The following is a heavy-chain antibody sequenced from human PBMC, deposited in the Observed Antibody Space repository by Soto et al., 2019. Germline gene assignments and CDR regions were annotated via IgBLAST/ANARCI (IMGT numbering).Heavy chain of an antibody. V-gene: IGHV1-69*06. Sequence: SVKVSCKASGCTFNNHALSWVRQAPGQGLEWAGGIIPIFNSANYAQKFQGRVTITADNSTSTLYMELRSLRPDDTAVYYCAREVTVASYASDFWGQGTLVTVSS. D-gene: IGHD5-12*01. J-gene: IGHJ4*02. CDR2: IIPIFNSA. CDR3: AREVTVASYASDF. CDR1: GCTFNNHA.